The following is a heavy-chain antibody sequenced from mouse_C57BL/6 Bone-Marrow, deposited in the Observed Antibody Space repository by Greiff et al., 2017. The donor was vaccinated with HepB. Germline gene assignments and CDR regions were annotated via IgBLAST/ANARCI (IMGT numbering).Heavy chain of an antibody. D-gene: IGHD3-2*02. V-gene: IGHV1-81*01. J-gene: IGHJ2*01. Sequence: VMLVESGAELARPGASVKLSCKASGYTFTSYGISWVKQRTGQGLEWIGEIYPRSGNTYYNEKFKGKATLTADKSSSTAYMELRSLTSEDSAVYFCARGAAQAPYYFDYWGQGTTLTVSS. CDR2: IYPRSGNT. CDR1: GYTFTSYG. CDR3: ARGAAQAPYYFDY.